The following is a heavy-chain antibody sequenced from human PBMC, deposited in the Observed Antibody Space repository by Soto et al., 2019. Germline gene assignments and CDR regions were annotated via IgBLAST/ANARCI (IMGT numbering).Heavy chain of an antibody. D-gene: IGHD1-7*01. J-gene: IGHJ6*02. CDR1: GYIFTGYH. CDR3: AREELPIYYYDMDV. Sequence: ASVKVSCKASGYIFTGYHMHWVRQAPGQGLEWMGWINPNSGGTKYAQKFQGRVTMTRDTSISTAYMELSSLRSDDTAVYYCAREELPIYYYDMDVWGQGTTVTV. CDR2: INPNSGGT. V-gene: IGHV1-2*02.